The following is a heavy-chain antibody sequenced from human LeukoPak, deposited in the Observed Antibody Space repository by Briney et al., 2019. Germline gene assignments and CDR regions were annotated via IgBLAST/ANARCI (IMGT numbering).Heavy chain of an antibody. CDR1: GFNFSDYY. CDR3: ARGKRRFDY. CDR2: ISSSGFST. Sequence: PGGSLRLSCAASGFNFSDYYMSWIRQAPGKGLEWVSYISSSGFSTYYADSVKGRFTISRDNARNSLYLQMNSLAPEDTALYYCARGKRRFDYWGQGTLVSVSS. V-gene: IGHV3-11*01. J-gene: IGHJ4*02.